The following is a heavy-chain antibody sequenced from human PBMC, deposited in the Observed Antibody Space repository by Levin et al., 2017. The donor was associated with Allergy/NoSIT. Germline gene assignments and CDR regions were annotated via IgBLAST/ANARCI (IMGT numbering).Heavy chain of an antibody. CDR1: GFTFDDYA. CDR3: AKDIDGGIVGATHFQH. V-gene: IGHV3-9*01. CDR2: ISWNSGSI. Sequence: GGSLRLSCAASGFTFDDYAMHWVRQAPGKGLEWVSGISWNSGSIGYADSVKGRFTISRDNAKNSLYLQMNSLRAEDTALYYCAKDIDGGIVGATHFQHWGQGTLVTVSS. D-gene: IGHD1-26*01. J-gene: IGHJ1*01.